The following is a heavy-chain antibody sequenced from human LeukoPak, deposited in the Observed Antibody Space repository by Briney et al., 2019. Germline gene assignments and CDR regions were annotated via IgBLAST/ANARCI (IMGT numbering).Heavy chain of an antibody. V-gene: IGHV3-30-3*01. CDR1: GFTFSSYA. CDR2: ISYDGSNK. CDR3: ARDSVHCSGESCYLD. J-gene: IGHJ4*02. Sequence: GGSLRLSCAASGFTFSSYAMHWVRQAPGKGLEWVAVISYDGSNKYYADSVKGRFTISRDNSKNTLYLQMNSLRAEDTAVYYFARDSVHCSGESCYLDWGKGTLVTVSS. D-gene: IGHD2-15*01.